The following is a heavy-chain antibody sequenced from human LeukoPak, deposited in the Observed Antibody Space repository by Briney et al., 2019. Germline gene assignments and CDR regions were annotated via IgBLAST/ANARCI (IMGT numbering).Heavy chain of an antibody. V-gene: IGHV1-24*01. D-gene: IGHD3-10*01. Sequence: ASVKVSRKVSGYTLTELSMHWVRQAPGKGLEWMGGFDPEDGETIYAQKFQGRVTMTEDTSTDTAYMELSSLRSEDTAVYYCATGDYYGSGSYYNRGAFDIWGQGTMVTVSS. CDR1: GYTLTELS. CDR2: FDPEDGET. J-gene: IGHJ3*02. CDR3: ATGDYYGSGSYYNRGAFDI.